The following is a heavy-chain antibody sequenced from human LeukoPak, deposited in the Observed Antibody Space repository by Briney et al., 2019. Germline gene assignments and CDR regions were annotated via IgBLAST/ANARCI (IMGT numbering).Heavy chain of an antibody. CDR1: GFTFSDYY. CDR3: ASFDAAATGYPSWFDP. D-gene: IGHD2-15*01. Sequence: GGSLRLSCAASGFTFSDYYMSWIRQAPGKGLEWVSYISSSGSTIYYADSVKGRFTISRDNAKNSLYLQMNSLRAEDTAVYYCASFDAAATGYPSWFDPWGQGTLVTVSS. CDR2: ISSSGSTI. J-gene: IGHJ5*02. V-gene: IGHV3-11*01.